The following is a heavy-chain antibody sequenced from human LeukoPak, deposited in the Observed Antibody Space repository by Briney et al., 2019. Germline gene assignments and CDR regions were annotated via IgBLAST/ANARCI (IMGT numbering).Heavy chain of an antibody. CDR1: GFTFRGYG. Sequence: GGSLRLSCVASGFTFRGYGMHWVRQAPGKGLEWLSLLWYDGSNEYYVDSVKGRFTISRDNSKNTLYLQMNSLRAEDTAVYYCAKGMTTGPRSVYHYMDVWGKGTTVTVSS. V-gene: IGHV3-33*06. CDR2: LWYDGSNE. D-gene: IGHD4-17*01. CDR3: AKGMTTGPRSVYHYMDV. J-gene: IGHJ6*03.